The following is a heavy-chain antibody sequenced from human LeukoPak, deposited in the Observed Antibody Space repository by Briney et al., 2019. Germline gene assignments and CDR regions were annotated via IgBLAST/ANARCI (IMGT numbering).Heavy chain of an antibody. CDR3: ARDNRIAVA. CDR1: EFTFSSYA. D-gene: IGHD6-19*01. CDR2: ISYDASNK. V-gene: IGHV3-30*04. Sequence: GGSLRLSCAASEFTFSSYAMHWVRQAPGKGLEWVALISYDASNKYYADSVKGRFTISRDNAKNSLYLQMNSLRAEDTAVYYCARDNRIAVAWGQGTLVTVSS. J-gene: IGHJ4*02.